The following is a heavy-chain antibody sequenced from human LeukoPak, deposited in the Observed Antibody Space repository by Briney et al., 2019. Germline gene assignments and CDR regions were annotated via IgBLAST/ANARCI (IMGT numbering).Heavy chain of an antibody. CDR3: AKDLAVYCSSTSCYRGYFDY. Sequence: GGSLRLSCAASGFTFSSYGMHWVRQAPGKGLEWVAVISYDGSNKYYADPVKGRFTISRDNSRNTLYLQMNSLRAEDTAVYYCAKDLAVYCSSTSCYRGYFDYWGQGTLVTVSS. CDR2: ISYDGSNK. CDR1: GFTFSSYG. D-gene: IGHD2-2*02. V-gene: IGHV3-30*18. J-gene: IGHJ4*02.